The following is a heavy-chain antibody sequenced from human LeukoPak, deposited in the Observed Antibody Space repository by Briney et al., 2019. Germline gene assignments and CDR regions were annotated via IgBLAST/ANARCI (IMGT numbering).Heavy chain of an antibody. Sequence: PSETLSLTCTVSGGSISISSYYWGWIRQPPGKGLEWIGEINHSGSTNYKPSLKSRVTISVDTSKNQISVKLCSVTAADTAVYYCARSMVRGVHWFDPWGQGTLVTVSS. V-gene: IGHV4-39*07. CDR1: GGSISISSYY. J-gene: IGHJ5*02. D-gene: IGHD3-10*01. CDR3: ARSMVRGVHWFDP. CDR2: INHSGST.